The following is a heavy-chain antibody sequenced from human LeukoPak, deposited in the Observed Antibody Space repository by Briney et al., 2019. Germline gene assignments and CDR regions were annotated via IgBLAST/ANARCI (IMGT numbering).Heavy chain of an antibody. V-gene: IGHV1-8*01. CDR2: MNPNSGNT. D-gene: IGHD1-26*01. CDR1: GYTFTSYD. Sequence: ASVKVSCKASGYTFTSYDINWVRQATGQGLEWMGWMNPNSGNTGYAQKFQGRVTMTRNTSISTAYMELSSLRSEDTAVYYCARVWARRGSYSKYYFDYWGQGTLVTVSS. J-gene: IGHJ4*02. CDR3: ARVWARRGSYSKYYFDY.